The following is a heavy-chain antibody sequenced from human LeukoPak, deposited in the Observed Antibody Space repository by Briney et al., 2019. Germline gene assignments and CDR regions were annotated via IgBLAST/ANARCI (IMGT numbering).Heavy chain of an antibody. CDR3: AKAAAVIRGVIDY. CDR1: GFTFDDYA. Sequence: GGSLRLSCAASGFTFDDYAMHWVREAPGKGLEWVSLISGDAYTTYYADSVKGRFTISRDNRKTSLYLQMNSLRTEDTALYYCAKAAAVIRGVIDYWGQGTLVTVSS. J-gene: IGHJ4*02. D-gene: IGHD3-10*01. V-gene: IGHV3-43*02. CDR2: ISGDAYTT.